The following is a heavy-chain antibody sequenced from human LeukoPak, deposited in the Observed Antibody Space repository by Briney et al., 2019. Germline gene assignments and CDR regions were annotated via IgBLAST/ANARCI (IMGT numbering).Heavy chain of an antibody. Sequence: PTGGSLRLSCAASGFTFNNYWMGWVRQAPGKGLEWVANIKEDGSEKNYVDSVKGRFTISRDNAKNSLYLQMSSLRAADTAVYYCARVMAASVWRSYGSYCYYYYMDVWGKGTTVTVSS. V-gene: IGHV3-7*01. CDR1: GFTFNNYW. CDR3: ARVMAASVWRSYGSYCYYYYMDV. D-gene: IGHD3-16*01. CDR2: IKEDGSEK. J-gene: IGHJ6*03.